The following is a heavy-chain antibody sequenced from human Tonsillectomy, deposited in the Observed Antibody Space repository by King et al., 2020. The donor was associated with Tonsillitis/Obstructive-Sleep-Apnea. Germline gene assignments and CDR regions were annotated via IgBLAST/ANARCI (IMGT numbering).Heavy chain of an antibody. D-gene: IGHD6-19*01. Sequence: VQLVESGGVVVQPGGSLRLSCAASGFTFDDYTMHWVRQAPGKGLEWVSLISWDGGSTYYADSVKGRFTISRDNSKNSLYLQMNSLRTEDTDLYYCAREIAVAGTAFDYWGQGTLVTVSS. V-gene: IGHV3-43*01. CDR1: GFTFDDYT. J-gene: IGHJ4*02. CDR3: AREIAVAGTAFDY. CDR2: ISWDGGST.